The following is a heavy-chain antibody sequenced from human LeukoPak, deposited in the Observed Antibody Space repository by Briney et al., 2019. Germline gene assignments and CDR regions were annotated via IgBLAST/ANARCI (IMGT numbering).Heavy chain of an antibody. CDR3: ARLSLGYCSGGSCYSGRRAKYYFDY. CDR1: GGSFSGYY. V-gene: IGHV4-34*01. J-gene: IGHJ4*02. CDR2: INHSGST. Sequence: SETLSLTCAVYGGSFSGYYWSWIRQPPGKGLEWIGEINHSGSTNYNPSLKSRVTISVDTSKNQFSLKLSSVTAADTAVYYCARLSLGYCSGGSCYSGRRAKYYFDYWGQGTLVTVS. D-gene: IGHD2-15*01.